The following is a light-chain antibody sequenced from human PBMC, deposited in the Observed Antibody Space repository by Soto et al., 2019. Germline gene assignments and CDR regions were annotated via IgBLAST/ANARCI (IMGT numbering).Light chain of an antibody. V-gene: IGKV3-20*01. CDR3: QHYDNSLYT. Sequence: EIVLTQSPGTLSLSPGERATLSCRASQTISRNYLAWYQQKSGQAPRLLIYGASNRASGIPDRFSGSGSGTDFTLTISRLEPEDFVVYYCQHYDNSLYTFGQGTKLEIK. CDR2: GAS. J-gene: IGKJ2*01. CDR1: QTISRNY.